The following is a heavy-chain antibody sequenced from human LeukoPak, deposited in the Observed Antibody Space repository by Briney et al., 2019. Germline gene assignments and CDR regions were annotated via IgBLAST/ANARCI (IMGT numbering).Heavy chain of an antibody. CDR3: ARDRWGSPNSAITIFGVVSGNWFDP. Sequence: ASVKVSCKASGGTFSSYAISWVRQAPGQGLEWMGGIIPIFGTANYAQKFQGRVTITTDESTSTAYMELSSLRSEDTAVYYCARDRWGSPNSAITIFGVVSGNWFDPWGQGTLVTVSS. J-gene: IGHJ5*02. V-gene: IGHV1-69*05. CDR1: GGTFSSYA. D-gene: IGHD3-3*01. CDR2: IIPIFGTA.